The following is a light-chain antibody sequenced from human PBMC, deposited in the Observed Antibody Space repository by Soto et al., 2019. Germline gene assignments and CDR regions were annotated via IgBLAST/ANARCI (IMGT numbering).Light chain of an antibody. J-gene: IGLJ3*02. V-gene: IGLV2-14*01. CDR1: SSDVGGYSY. Sequence: QSALTQPASVSGSPGQSITISCTGSSSDVGGYSYVSWYQQYPGKAPKLMIYEVINRPSGVSNRFSGSKSGNTASLTISGLQADDEPDYYCSSYTNSDTWVFGGGTKLTVL. CDR2: EVI. CDR3: SSYTNSDTWV.